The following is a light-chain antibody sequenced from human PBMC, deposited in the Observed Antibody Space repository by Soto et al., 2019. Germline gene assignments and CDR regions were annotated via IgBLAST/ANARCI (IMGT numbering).Light chain of an antibody. CDR3: LQDYGYPWT. CDR1: QDVRNY. CDR2: GAS. V-gene: IGKV1-6*01. J-gene: IGKJ1*01. Sequence: AIPMTQSPPSLSASLGDRVTITCRASQDVRNYVGWYQQTPGKAPKLLIYGASSLQSGVSSRFSGSGSGTDFTLTISTLQPEDFATYFCLQDYGYPWTFGQGTKVEVK.